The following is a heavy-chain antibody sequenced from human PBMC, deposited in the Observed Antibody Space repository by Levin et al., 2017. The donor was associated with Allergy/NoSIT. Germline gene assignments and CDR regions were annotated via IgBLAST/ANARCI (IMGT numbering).Heavy chain of an antibody. Sequence: GESLKISCAASGFTFSSYGMHWVRQAPGKGLEWVAVISYDGSNKYYADSVKGRFTISRDNSKNTLYLQMNSLRAEDTAVYYCAKDFLRITMVRGVTDAFDIWGQGTMVTVSS. CDR3: AKDFLRITMVRGVTDAFDI. V-gene: IGHV3-30*18. J-gene: IGHJ3*02. CDR1: GFTFSSYG. D-gene: IGHD3-10*01. CDR2: ISYDGSNK.